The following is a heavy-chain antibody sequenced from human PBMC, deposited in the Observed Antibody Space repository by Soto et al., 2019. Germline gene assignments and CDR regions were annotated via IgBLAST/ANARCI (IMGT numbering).Heavy chain of an antibody. J-gene: IGHJ4*02. CDR2: ISSSSSTI. V-gene: IGHV3-48*02. CDR1: GFTFSSYS. Sequence: EVQLVESGGGLVQPGGSLRLSCAASGFTFSSYSMNWVRQAPGKGLEWVSYISSSSSTIYYAASVKGRFTISRDNAKNSLYLQMNSLRDEDTAVYYCARDSTRPNIVVVVAASRRGTGNLGNFDYWGQGTLVTVSS. CDR3: ARDSTRPNIVVVVAASRRGTGNLGNFDY. D-gene: IGHD2-15*01.